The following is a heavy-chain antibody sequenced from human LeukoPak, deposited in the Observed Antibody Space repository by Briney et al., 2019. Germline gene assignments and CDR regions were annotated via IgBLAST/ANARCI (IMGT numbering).Heavy chain of an antibody. D-gene: IGHD7-27*01. CDR3: ARNSHPRRALGFDY. Sequence: SETLSLTCTVSGGSISSYYWSWIRQPPGKGLEWIGEINHSGSTNYNPSLKSRVTITVDTSKNQFSLKLSSVTAADTAVYYCARNSHPRRALGFDYWGQGTLVTVSS. V-gene: IGHV4-34*01. J-gene: IGHJ4*02. CDR2: INHSGST. CDR1: GGSISSYY.